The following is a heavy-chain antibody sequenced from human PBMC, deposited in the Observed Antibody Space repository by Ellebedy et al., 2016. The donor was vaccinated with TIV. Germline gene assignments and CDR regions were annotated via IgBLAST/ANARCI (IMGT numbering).Heavy chain of an antibody. V-gene: IGHV3-30*06. CDR2: ISHDGSNE. Sequence: GESLKISCATSGYTFSNYGMHWVRQAPGKGLEWVAAISHDGSNEHYADSVKGRFTISRDSSKNTLYLQMNSLRPEDTAVYYTTVWVGGMDVWGQGTTVTVSS. CDR3: TVWVGGMDV. J-gene: IGHJ6*02. D-gene: IGHD4-17*01. CDR1: GYTFSNYG.